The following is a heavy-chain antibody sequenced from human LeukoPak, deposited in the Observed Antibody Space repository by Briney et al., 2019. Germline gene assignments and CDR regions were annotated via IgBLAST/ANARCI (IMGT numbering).Heavy chain of an antibody. CDR1: GYTFTGYD. CDR2: MNPNSGNT. D-gene: IGHD5-24*01. V-gene: IGHV1-8*01. Sequence: ASVKVSCKASGYTFTGYDINWVRQATGQGLEWMGWMNPNSGNTGYAQKLQGRVTMTRNTSISTAYMELSSLRSEDTAVYYCARGLRERGDGYNYGYWGQGTLVTVSS. J-gene: IGHJ4*02. CDR3: ARGLRERGDGYNYGY.